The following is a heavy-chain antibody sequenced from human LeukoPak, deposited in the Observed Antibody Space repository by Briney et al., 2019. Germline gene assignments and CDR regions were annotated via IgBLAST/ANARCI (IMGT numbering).Heavy chain of an antibody. CDR2: IYSGGST. CDR1: GFTVSSNY. CDR3: ARDYYYDRKASGY. Sequence: GGSLRLSCAASGFTVSSNYMSWVRQAPGKGLEWVSVIYSGGSTYYADSVKGRFTISRDNSKNTLYLQMNSLRAEDTAVYYCARDYYYDRKASGYWGQGTLVTVSS. V-gene: IGHV3-53*01. J-gene: IGHJ4*02. D-gene: IGHD3-22*01.